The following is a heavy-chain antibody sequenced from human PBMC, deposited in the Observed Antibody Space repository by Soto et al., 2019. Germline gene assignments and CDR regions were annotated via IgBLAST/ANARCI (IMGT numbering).Heavy chain of an antibody. J-gene: IGHJ4*02. D-gene: IGHD6-13*01. CDR1: GYTFTGYY. CDR3: ARGGSSSWSPLYYFDY. Sequence: GASVKVSCKASGYTFTGYYMHWVRQAPGQGLEWMGWINPNSGGTNYAQKFQGRVTMTRDTSISTAYMELSRLRSDDTAVYYCARGGSSSWSPLYYFDYWSQGTLVTVSS. CDR2: INPNSGGT. V-gene: IGHV1-2*02.